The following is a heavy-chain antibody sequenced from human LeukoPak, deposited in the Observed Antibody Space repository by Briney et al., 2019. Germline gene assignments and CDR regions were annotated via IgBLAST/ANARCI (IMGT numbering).Heavy chain of an antibody. CDR2: ISAYNGNT. CDR3: ARTAVEMATIRNFDY. CDR1: GYTFTGYY. Sequence: ASVTVSCKASGYTFTGYYMHWVRQAPGQGLEWMGWISAYNGNTNYAQKLQGRVTMTTDTSTSTAYMELRSLRSDDTAVYYCARTAVEMATIRNFDYWGQGTLVTVSS. V-gene: IGHV1-18*04. D-gene: IGHD5-24*01. J-gene: IGHJ4*02.